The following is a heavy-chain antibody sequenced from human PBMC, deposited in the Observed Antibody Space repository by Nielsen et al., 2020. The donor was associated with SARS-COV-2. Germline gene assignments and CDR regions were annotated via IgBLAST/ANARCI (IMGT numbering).Heavy chain of an antibody. D-gene: IGHD7-27*01. Sequence: SETLSLTCTVSCGSISSGGYYWSWIRQHPGKGLEWIGYIYYSGSTNYNPSLKSRVTISVDTSKNQFSLKLSSVTAADTAVYYCARAKLGYYYYGMDVWGQGTTVTVSS. V-gene: IGHV4-61*08. CDR3: ARAKLGYYYYGMDV. J-gene: IGHJ6*02. CDR2: IYYSGST. CDR1: CGSISSGGYY.